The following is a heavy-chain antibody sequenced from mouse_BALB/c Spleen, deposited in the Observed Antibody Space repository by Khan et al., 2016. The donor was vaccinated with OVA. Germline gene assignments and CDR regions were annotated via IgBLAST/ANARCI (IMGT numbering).Heavy chain of an antibody. V-gene: IGHV5-9-3*01. CDR3: ARSPYGNFAY. J-gene: IGHJ3*01. Sequence: EVQVVESGGGLVKPGGSLKLSCAVSGFTFSTYAMSWVRQTPEKRLEWVATISSDGDYTYYPDNVTGRFPISSDNAKKTLYLQMSSLRSEDTAMYYGARSPYGNFAYWGQGTLVTVSA. CDR2: ISSDGDYT. D-gene: IGHD2-1*01. CDR1: GFTFSTYA.